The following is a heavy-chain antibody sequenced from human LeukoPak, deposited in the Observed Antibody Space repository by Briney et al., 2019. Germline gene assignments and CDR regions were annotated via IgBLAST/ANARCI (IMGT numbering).Heavy chain of an antibody. D-gene: IGHD6-19*01. Sequence: SETLSLTCNVSGGSISSGSYYWGWIRQPAGKGLEWIGRIYTSGSTNYNPSLKSRVTISVDTYKNQLSLKLNAVTAADTAVYYCARVPLGGSGWYYFDYWGQGTLVTVSS. J-gene: IGHJ4*02. CDR2: IYTSGST. CDR3: ARVPLGGSGWYYFDY. V-gene: IGHV4-61*02. CDR1: GGSISSGSYY.